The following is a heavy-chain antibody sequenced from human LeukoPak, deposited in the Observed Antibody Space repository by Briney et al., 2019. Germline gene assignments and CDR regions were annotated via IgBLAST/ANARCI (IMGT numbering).Heavy chain of an antibody. CDR1: GLTFSSHS. V-gene: IGHV3-48*01. CDR2: VRSSSRTT. J-gene: IGHJ4*02. Sequence: GGSLRLSCAASGLTFSSHSMNWVRQAPGKGLEWVSHVRSSSRTTYYADSVKGRFTISRDDAKNSLYLQMNSLRGEDTAVYYCASWAGTTAGFSGPFDFWGQGTLVTVSS. D-gene: IGHD6-25*01. CDR3: ASWAGTTAGFSGPFDF.